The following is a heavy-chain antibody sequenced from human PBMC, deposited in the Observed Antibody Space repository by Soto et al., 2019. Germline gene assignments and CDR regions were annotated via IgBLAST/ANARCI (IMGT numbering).Heavy chain of an antibody. D-gene: IGHD6-19*01. J-gene: IGHJ4*02. CDR3: TRVRRGSSRSSDD. V-gene: IGHV3-72*01. CDR1: GFTFSDHY. CDR2: IKNKANSYTT. Sequence: EVQLVESVGGLVQPEGSLRLSCAASGFTFSDHYMDWVRQAPGTGLEWVGRIKNKANSYTTEYAATVKGRFIISRDDSKNSVFLQMNRLKTDDTAVYYCTRVRRGSSRSSDDWGQGILVTVSS.